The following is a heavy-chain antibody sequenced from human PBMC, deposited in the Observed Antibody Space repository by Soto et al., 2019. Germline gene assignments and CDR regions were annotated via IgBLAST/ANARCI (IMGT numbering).Heavy chain of an antibody. D-gene: IGHD1-1*01. V-gene: IGHV4-59*01. Sequence: PGKGLEWIWYIYYSGSTNYNPSLKSRVTISVDTSKNQFSLKLSSVTAADTAVYYCASFFFQAGDGIRHTVPVSAFLLNRSSDL. J-gene: IGHJ2*01. CDR2: IYYSGST. CDR3: ASFFFQAGDGIRHTVPVSAFLLNRSSDL.